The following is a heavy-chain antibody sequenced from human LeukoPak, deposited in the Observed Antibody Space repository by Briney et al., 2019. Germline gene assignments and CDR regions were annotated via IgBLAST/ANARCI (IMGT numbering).Heavy chain of an antibody. CDR3: AVGNYGDAFDY. CDR1: GYTFTGYY. CDR2: INPNSGGT. J-gene: IGHJ4*02. D-gene: IGHD4-17*01. V-gene: IGHV1-2*06. Sequence: GASVKVSCKASGYTFTGYYMHWVRQAPGQGLEWMGRINPNSGGTNYTQKFQGKVTMTRDTSISTAYMELSRLRSDDTAVYYCAVGNYGDAFDYWGQGTLVTVSS.